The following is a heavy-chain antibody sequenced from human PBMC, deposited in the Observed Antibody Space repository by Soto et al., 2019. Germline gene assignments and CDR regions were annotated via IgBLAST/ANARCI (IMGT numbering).Heavy chain of an antibody. J-gene: IGHJ4*02. CDR2: VNYRGNS. CDR3: ARQGGNKFDY. D-gene: IGHD3-16*01. CDR1: GDSVISDHYY. Sequence: QLQLQESGPGLVKPSETLSLSCTVSGDSVISDHYYWAWVRQPPGKGLEWIGNVNYRGNSYQNPSLKSRVTITVDTSTNQGSLKLTSVTAADTSVYYCARQGGNKFDYWGQGTLGTVSS. V-gene: IGHV4-39*01.